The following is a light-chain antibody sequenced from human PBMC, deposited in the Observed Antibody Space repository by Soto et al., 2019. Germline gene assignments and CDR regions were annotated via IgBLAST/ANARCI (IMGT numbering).Light chain of an antibody. Sequence: DIPTTQSPSTLSASVGDRDTITCRASQSISSWLAWYQQKPGKAPKLLIYDASSLESGVPSRFSGSGSGTEFTLTISSLQPDDFATYYCQQYNSYSWTFGQGTKVDI. CDR2: DAS. CDR3: QQYNSYSWT. J-gene: IGKJ1*01. V-gene: IGKV1-5*01. CDR1: QSISSW.